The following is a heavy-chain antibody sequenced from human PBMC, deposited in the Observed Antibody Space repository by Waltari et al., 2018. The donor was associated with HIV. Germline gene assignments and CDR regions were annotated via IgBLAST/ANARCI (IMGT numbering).Heavy chain of an antibody. CDR2: ISYDGSNK. D-gene: IGHD6-19*01. CDR3: ARVLSSSGWYPSDY. J-gene: IGHJ4*02. V-gene: IGHV3-30*04. Sequence: QVQLVESGGGVVQPGRSLRLSCAASGFTFSSYAMPWVRQAPGKGLEWVAVISYDGSNKYYADSVKGRFTISRDNSKNTLYLQMNSLRAEDTAVYYCARVLSSSGWYPSDYWGQGTLVTVSS. CDR1: GFTFSSYA.